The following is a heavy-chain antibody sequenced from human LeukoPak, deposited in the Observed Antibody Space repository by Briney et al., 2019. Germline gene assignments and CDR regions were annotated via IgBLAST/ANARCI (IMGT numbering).Heavy chain of an antibody. CDR1: GFTFSSYG. CDR3: AKPRFSRLGELSYLDY. Sequence: PGGSLRLSCAASGFTFSSYGMHWVRQAPGKGLEWVAFIRYDGSNKYYADSVKGRFTISRDNSKNTLYLQMNSLRAEDTAVYYCAKPRFSRLGELSYLDYWGQGTLVTVSS. CDR2: IRYDGSNK. D-gene: IGHD3-16*02. J-gene: IGHJ4*02. V-gene: IGHV3-30*02.